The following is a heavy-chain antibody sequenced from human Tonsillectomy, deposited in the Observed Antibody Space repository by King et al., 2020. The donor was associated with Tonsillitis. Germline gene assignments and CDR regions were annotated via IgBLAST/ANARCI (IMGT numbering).Heavy chain of an antibody. J-gene: IGHJ4*02. D-gene: IGHD3-3*01. CDR1: GFTFSSYA. Sequence: VQLVESGGGVVQPGRPLRLSCVASGFTFSSYAFHWVRQAPGKGLKWVAVISYDGSNKYYADSVKGRFTISRDNSKNTLYLQMNSVRAEDTAVYYCARDPQRVAEPEFDYWGRGTLVTVSS. CDR3: ARDPQRVAEPEFDY. CDR2: ISYDGSNK. V-gene: IGHV3-30*04.